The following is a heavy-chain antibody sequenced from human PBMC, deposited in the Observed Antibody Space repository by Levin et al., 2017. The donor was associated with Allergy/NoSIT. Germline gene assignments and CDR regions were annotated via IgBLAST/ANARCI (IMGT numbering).Heavy chain of an antibody. V-gene: IGHV3-48*01. CDR2: ISSGSGTI. CDR3: ARGRTRGRSAFDI. D-gene: IGHD2-2*01. CDR1: GFTFSSYS. J-gene: IGHJ3*02. Sequence: GGSLRLSCAASGFTFSSYSMNWVRQAPGKGLEWLSYISSGSGTIYYADFVKGRFTISRDNAQNSLYLQMNSLRAEDTAVYYCARGRTRGRSAFDIWGQGTMVTVSS.